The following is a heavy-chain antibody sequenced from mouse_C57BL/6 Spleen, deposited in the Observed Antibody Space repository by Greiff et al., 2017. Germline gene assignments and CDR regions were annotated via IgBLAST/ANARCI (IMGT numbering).Heavy chain of an antibody. Sequence: QVQLQQPGAELVKPGASVKLSCKASGYTFTSYWMHWVKQRPGQGLEWIGMIHPNSGSTNYNEKFKSKATLTVDKSSSTAYMQLSSLTSEDSAVYYCARSYCGSSYGYFDVWGTGTTVTVSS. J-gene: IGHJ1*03. CDR3: ARSYCGSSYGYFDV. CDR1: GYTFTSYW. V-gene: IGHV1-64*01. D-gene: IGHD1-1*01. CDR2: IHPNSGST.